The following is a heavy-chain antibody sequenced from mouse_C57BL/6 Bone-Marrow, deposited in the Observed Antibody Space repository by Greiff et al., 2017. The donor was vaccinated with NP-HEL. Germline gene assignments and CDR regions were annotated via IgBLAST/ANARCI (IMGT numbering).Heavy chain of an antibody. Sequence: DVKLVESGPGLVKPSQSLSLTCSVTGYSITSGYYWNWIRQFPGNKLEWMGYISYDGSNNYNPSLKNRISITRDTSKNQFFLKLNSVTTEDTATYYCAKPLYYYAMDYWGQGTSVTVSS. V-gene: IGHV3-6*01. CDR3: AKPLYYYAMDY. CDR1: GYSITSGYY. CDR2: ISYDGSN. J-gene: IGHJ4*01.